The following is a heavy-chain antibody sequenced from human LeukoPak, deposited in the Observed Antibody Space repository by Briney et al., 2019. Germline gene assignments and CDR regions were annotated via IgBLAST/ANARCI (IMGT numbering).Heavy chain of an antibody. CDR3: ARESKPNYYYMDV. J-gene: IGHJ6*03. CDR1: EFTFNNYW. CDR2: ISSSSSTI. Sequence: SGGSLRLSCVASEFTFNNYWMSWVRQAPGKGLEWVSYISSSSSTIYYADSVKGRFTISRDNAKNSLYLQMNSLRAEDTAVYYCARESKPNYYYMDVWGKGTTVTISS. V-gene: IGHV3-48*01.